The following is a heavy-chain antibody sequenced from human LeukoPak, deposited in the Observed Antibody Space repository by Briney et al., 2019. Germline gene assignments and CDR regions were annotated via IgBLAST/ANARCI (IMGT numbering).Heavy chain of an antibody. CDR2: ISSSGGTT. J-gene: IGHJ4*02. V-gene: IGHV3-23*01. D-gene: IGHD6-19*01. CDR1: GFTFSTYA. CDR3: AKDRNGWPTNFDG. Sequence: GGSLRLSCAASGFTFSTYALNWVRQAPGKGLEWVSAISSSGGTTYYADSVKGRFSISRDNSKNTLYLQINSLRAEDTAVYYCAKDRNGWPTNFDGWGQGTLVTVSA.